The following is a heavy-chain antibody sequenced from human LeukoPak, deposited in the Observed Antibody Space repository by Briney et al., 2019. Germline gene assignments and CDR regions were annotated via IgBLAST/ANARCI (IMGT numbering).Heavy chain of an antibody. V-gene: IGHV4-59*12. CDR1: GGSISSYY. CDR3: AKSNGYGLVDI. CDR2: IFYSGST. J-gene: IGHJ3*02. Sequence: SETLSLTSTVSGGSISSYYWSWIRQPPGKGLEWIGNIFYSGSTYYSPSLKSRVTISLDTSRNQFSLKLNSVTAADTAVYYCAKSNGYGLVDIWGQGTMVTVSS. D-gene: IGHD3-10*01.